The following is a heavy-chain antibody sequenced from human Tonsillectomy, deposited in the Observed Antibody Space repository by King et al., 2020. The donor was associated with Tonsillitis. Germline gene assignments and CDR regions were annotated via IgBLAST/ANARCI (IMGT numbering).Heavy chain of an antibody. J-gene: IGHJ4*02. CDR2: ISSSGVST. Sequence: VQLVESGGGLVQPGGSLRVSCAASGFTFSSYAMMWVRQAPGKGLEWVSIISSSGVSTYYADSVKGRVTSSRDNSMNTLYLQMNSLRAEDTAVYYGAKASRPVLWVGSPHFDYGGQGTLVTVPS. CDR1: GFTFSSYA. CDR3: AKASRPVLWVGSPHFDY. V-gene: IGHV3-23*04. D-gene: IGHD3-10*01.